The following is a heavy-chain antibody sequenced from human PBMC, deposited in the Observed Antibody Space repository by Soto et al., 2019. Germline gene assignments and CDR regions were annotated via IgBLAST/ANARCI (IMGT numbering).Heavy chain of an antibody. CDR2: IIPIFNTA. V-gene: IGHV1-69*01. CDR1: GGTFSSYA. Sequence: QVQLVQSGAEGKKPGSSVKVSCQASGGTFSSYAINWVRQAPGQGLEWMGGIIPIFNTANYAQRFQGRVTITADESTSTAYMELSSLRSEDSAVYFCARVDPHGDYGALDIWGQGTMVTVSS. CDR3: ARVDPHGDYGALDI. D-gene: IGHD4-17*01. J-gene: IGHJ3*02.